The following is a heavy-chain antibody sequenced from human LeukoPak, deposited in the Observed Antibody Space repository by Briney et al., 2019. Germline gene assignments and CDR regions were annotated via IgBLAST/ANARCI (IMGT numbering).Heavy chain of an antibody. CDR1: GYSFSSYG. J-gene: IGHJ4*02. D-gene: IGHD4-23*01. Sequence: ASVKVSCKASGYSFSSYGISWVRQAPGQGLEWMGWISVYNGNTNDIERLQGRVTMTTDTSTSTAYMEMRSLRSDDTAVYYCARGGKGDYFDYWGQGTLVTVSS. V-gene: IGHV1-18*01. CDR2: ISVYNGNT. CDR3: ARGGKGDYFDY.